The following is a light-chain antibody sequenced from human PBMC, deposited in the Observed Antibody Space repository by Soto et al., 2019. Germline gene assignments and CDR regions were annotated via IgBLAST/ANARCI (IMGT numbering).Light chain of an antibody. CDR2: EVN. CDR3: CSYGGDRI. J-gene: IGLJ2*01. Sequence: QPVLTQPASVSGSPGQSIAISCTGTSSNVGGYNFVSWYQQHPGKAPKLLIYEVNKRPLGVSNRFSGSKSDNTASLTISGLQAEDEADYYCCSYGGDRIFGGGTKLTVL. CDR1: SSNVGGYNF. V-gene: IGLV2-23*02.